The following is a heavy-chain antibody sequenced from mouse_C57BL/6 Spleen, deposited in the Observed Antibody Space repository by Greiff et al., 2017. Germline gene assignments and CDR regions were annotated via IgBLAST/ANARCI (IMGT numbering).Heavy chain of an antibody. J-gene: IGHJ1*03. CDR2: IDPSDSYT. D-gene: IGHD1-1*01. CDR1: GYTFTSYW. Sequence: VQLQQPGAELVMPGASVKLSCKASGYTFTSYWMHWVKQRPGQGLEWIGEIDPSDSYTNYNQKFKGKSTLTVDKSSSTAYMQLSSLTSEDSAVYYCARPKGSSSWYFDVWGTGTTVTVSS. CDR3: ARPKGSSSWYFDV. V-gene: IGHV1-69*01.